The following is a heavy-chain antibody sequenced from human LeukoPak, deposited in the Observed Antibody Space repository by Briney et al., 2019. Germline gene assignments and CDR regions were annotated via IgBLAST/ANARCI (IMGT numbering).Heavy chain of an antibody. CDR3: AREGERYCSSTSCSGDDAFDI. CDR2: IGAYNGNT. V-gene: IGHV1-18*01. CDR1: GYTFTSYG. J-gene: IGHJ3*02. Sequence: ASVKVSCKASGYTFTSYGIGWVRQAPGQGLEWMGWIGAYNGNTNYAQKLQGRVTMTTGTSTSTAYMELRSLRSDDTAVYYCAREGERYCSSTSCSGDDAFDIWGQGTMVTVSS. D-gene: IGHD2-2*01.